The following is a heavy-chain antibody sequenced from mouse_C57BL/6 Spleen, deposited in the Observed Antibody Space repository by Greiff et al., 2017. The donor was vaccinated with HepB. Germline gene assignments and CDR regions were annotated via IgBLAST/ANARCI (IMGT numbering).Heavy chain of an antibody. CDR1: GYSITSGYY. V-gene: IGHV3-6*01. D-gene: IGHD1-2*01. J-gene: IGHJ2*01. Sequence: EVKLMESGPGLVKPSQSLSLTCSVTGYSITSGYYWNWIRQFPGNKLEWMGYISYDGSNNYNPSLKNRISITRDTSKNQFFLKLNSVTTEDTATYYCARQGTTAVNWGQGTTLTVSS. CDR2: ISYDGSN. CDR3: ARQGTTAVN.